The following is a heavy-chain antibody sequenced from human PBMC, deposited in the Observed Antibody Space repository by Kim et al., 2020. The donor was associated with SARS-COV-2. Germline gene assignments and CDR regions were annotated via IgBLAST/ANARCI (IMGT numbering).Heavy chain of an antibody. CDR3: ARENTMIVVALGSNFDY. CDR2: TYYRSKWYN. V-gene: IGHV6-1*01. Sequence: SQTLSLTCAISGDSVSSNSAAWNWIRQSPSRGLEWLGRTYYRSKWYNDYAVSVKSRITINPDTSKNQFSLQLNSVTPEDTAVYYCARENTMIVVALGSNFDYWGQGTLVTVSS. J-gene: IGHJ4*02. D-gene: IGHD3-22*01. CDR1: GDSVSSNSAA.